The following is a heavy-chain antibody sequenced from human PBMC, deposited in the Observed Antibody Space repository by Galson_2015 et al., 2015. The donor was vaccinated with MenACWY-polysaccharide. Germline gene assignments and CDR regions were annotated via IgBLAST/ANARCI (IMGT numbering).Heavy chain of an antibody. Sequence: LRLSCAAAGFTFSHFWMSWVRPAPGMGLEWVANINQDGREVYYVDSVKGRFAISRDNPKNSLYLQMNSLRPEDTAVYYCARYVTTGGQIRYFDYWGQGALVTVSS. V-gene: IGHV3-7*01. J-gene: IGHJ4*02. CDR3: ARYVTTGGQIRYFDY. CDR2: INQDGREV. D-gene: IGHD3-22*01. CDR1: GFTFSHFW.